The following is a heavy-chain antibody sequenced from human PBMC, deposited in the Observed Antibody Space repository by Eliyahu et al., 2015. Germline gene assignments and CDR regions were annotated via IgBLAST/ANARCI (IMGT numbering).Heavy chain of an antibody. CDR1: GFSXSSYGVR. CDR3: TRGGTLAASDVFDI. J-gene: IGHJ3*02. D-gene: IGHD1-14*01. Sequence: QVTLKESGPALVKPTQTLTLTCTFSGFSXSSYGVRVSWIRQPPGKALEWLARIDWDGNKFYSTSLKTRLTISKDASENQVVLIMTNMDPEDTATYYCTRGGTLAASDVFDIWGQGTMVTVSS. CDR2: IDWDGNK. V-gene: IGHV2-70*04.